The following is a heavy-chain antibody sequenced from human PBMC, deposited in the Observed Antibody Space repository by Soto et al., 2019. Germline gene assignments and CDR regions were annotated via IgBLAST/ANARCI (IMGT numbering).Heavy chain of an antibody. Sequence: SEPLSLTYTYSGRTISTRSYYWGWIRHPPGKGLEWIGSIYYSGSTYYNPSLKSRVTISVDTSKNQFSLKLSSVTAADTAVYYCARHIGVSGYYYDSSGYSNWFDPRGQG. CDR3: ARHIGVSGYYYDSSGYSNWFDP. CDR2: IYYSGST. CDR1: GRTISTRSYY. J-gene: IGHJ5*02. V-gene: IGHV4-39*01. D-gene: IGHD3-22*01.